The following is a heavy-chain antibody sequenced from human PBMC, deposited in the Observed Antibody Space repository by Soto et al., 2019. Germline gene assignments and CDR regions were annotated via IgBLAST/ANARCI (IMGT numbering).Heavy chain of an antibody. D-gene: IGHD3-9*01. V-gene: IGHV4-61*01. J-gene: IGHJ4*02. CDR2: IYYSGST. CDR3: ASGGDYDILTGYSFFDY. CDR1: GGSVSSGSYY. Sequence: SETLSLTCTVSGGSVSSGSYYWSWIRQPPGKGLEWIGYIYYSGSTNYNPYLKSRVTISVDTSKNQFYLKLSSVTAADTAVYYCASGGDYDILTGYSFFDYWGQGTLVTVSS.